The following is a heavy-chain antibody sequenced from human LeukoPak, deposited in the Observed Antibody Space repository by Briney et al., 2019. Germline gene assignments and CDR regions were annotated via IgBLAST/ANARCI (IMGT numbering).Heavy chain of an antibody. V-gene: IGHV3-23*01. J-gene: IGHJ4*02. D-gene: IGHD3-22*01. CDR1: GFTFSRYG. CDR3: ARDLSYDSSGYYD. Sequence: GGSLRLSCAASGFTFSRYGMSWVRQAPGKGLEWVSAISGGGGSTYYADSVKGRFTISRDNSKNTLFLQMNSLRAVDTALYYCARDLSYDSSGYYDWGQGTLVTVSS. CDR2: ISGGGGST.